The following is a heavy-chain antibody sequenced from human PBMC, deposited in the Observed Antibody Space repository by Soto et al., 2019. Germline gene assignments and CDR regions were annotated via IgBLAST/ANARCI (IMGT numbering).Heavy chain of an antibody. D-gene: IGHD3-3*01. Sequence: QVQLVQSGAEVKKPGASVKVSCKASGYTFTSYAMHWVRQAPGQRLEWMGWINAGNGNTKYSRKFQGRVTITRDTAASTAYMELSSLRSEDTAVYYCARVLGRLRFLEWLLKNWGQGTLVTVSS. J-gene: IGHJ4*02. V-gene: IGHV1-3*01. CDR3: ARVLGRLRFLEWLLKN. CDR2: INAGNGNT. CDR1: GYTFTSYA.